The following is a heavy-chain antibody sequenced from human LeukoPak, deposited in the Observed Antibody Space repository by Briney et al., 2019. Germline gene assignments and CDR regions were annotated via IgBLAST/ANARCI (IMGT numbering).Heavy chain of an antibody. CDR2: IYYSGST. V-gene: IGHV4-59*12. CDR1: GGSISSYY. Sequence: SETLSLTCTVSGGSISSYYWSWIRQPPGKGLEWIGYIYYSGSTNYNPSLKSRVTISVDTSKNQFSLKLSSVTAADTAVYYCARDSRSDYYGSGSYNAFDIWGQGTMVTVSS. J-gene: IGHJ3*02. D-gene: IGHD3-10*01. CDR3: ARDSRSDYYGSGSYNAFDI.